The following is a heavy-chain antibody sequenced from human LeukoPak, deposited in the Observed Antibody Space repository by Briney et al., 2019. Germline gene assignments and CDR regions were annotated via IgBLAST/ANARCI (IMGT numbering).Heavy chain of an antibody. CDR3: ARLQKRDSRDY. CDR1: GFTFSSYW. Sequence: AGGSLRLSCAASGFTFSSYWMSWVRQAPGKGLEWVANIKQDGSEKYYVDSVKGRFTVSRDNAKNSLYLQMNSLRAEDTAVYYCARLQKRDSRDYWGQGTLVTVSS. D-gene: IGHD5-24*01. CDR2: IKQDGSEK. J-gene: IGHJ4*02. V-gene: IGHV3-7*02.